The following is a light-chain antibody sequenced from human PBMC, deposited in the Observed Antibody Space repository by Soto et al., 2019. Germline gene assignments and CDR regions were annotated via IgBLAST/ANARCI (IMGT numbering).Light chain of an antibody. CDR3: QQYGSSHTT. J-gene: IGKJ2*01. V-gene: IGKV3-20*01. Sequence: EIVLTQSPGTLSLSPGERATLSCRASQSVSSSYLAWYQQKPGQAPRLLIYGASSRATGIPDRFSGSESVTDFTLTISRLEPEDFAVYYCQQYGSSHTTFGQGTKLEIK. CDR2: GAS. CDR1: QSVSSSY.